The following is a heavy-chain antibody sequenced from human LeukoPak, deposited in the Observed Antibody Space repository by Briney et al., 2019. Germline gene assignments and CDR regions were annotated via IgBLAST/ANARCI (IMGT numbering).Heavy chain of an antibody. D-gene: IGHD3-10*01. CDR2: INPSGGST. V-gene: IGHV1-46*01. J-gene: IGHJ5*02. CDR1: GYTFTSYY. Sequence: GASVKVSCKASGYTFTSYYMHWVRQAPGQGLEWMGIINPSGGSTSYAQKFQGRVTMTRDMSTSTVYMELSSLRSEDTAVYYCARDVVVRGVIKRYNWFDPWGQGTLVTVSS. CDR3: ARDVVVRGVIKRYNWFDP.